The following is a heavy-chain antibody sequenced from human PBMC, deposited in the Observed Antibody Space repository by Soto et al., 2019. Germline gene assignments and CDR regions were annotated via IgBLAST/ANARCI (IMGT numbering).Heavy chain of an antibody. V-gene: IGHV4-34*01. CDR1: GGSFSGYS. D-gene: IGHD3-3*01. Sequence: SETLSLTCAVYGGSFSGYSWTWLRQPPGKGLEWIGEINHSGTTDYNPALNSRVTMSADTSKNQFSLRMTSVTAADTAVYYCVRARFDSWSHIYYGLNVWGQGTTVTVSS. J-gene: IGHJ6*02. CDR2: INHSGTT. CDR3: VRARFDSWSHIYYGLNV.